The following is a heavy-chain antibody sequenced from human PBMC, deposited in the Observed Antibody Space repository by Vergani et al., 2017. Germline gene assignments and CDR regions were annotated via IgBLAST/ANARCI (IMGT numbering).Heavy chain of an antibody. V-gene: IGHV4-59*01. CDR2: IYYSGST. CDR1: GGSISSYY. Sequence: QVQLQESGPGLVKPSETLSLTCTVSGGSISSYYWSWIRQPPGKGLEWIGYIYYSGSTNYNPSRKSRVTISVDTSKNQFSLKLSSVTAADTAVYYCASAIAAAGPINWFDPWGQGTLVTVSS. D-gene: IGHD6-13*01. CDR3: ASAIAAAGPINWFDP. J-gene: IGHJ5*02.